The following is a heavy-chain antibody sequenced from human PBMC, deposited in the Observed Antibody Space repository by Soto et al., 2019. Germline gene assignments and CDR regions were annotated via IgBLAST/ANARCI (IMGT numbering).Heavy chain of an antibody. D-gene: IGHD4-4*01. CDR2: IYYSGST. Sequence: SETLSLTCTVFGASIGSGDYYCSWIRQHPGKGLEWIGYIYYSGSTYYNPSLKSRVTISVDTSKNQFSLELSSVTAADTAMYYCARDLDGYSHFDYWGQGTLVTVSS. J-gene: IGHJ4*02. CDR3: ARDLDGYSHFDY. V-gene: IGHV4-31*02. CDR1: GASIGSGDYY.